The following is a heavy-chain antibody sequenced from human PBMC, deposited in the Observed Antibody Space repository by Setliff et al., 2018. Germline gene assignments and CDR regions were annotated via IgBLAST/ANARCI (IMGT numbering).Heavy chain of an antibody. Sequence: PGGSLRLSCAASGFTFSTYRMHWVRQAPGKGLEWVAVIWGDGGTKYHADSVKGRFTISRDNSKNTLYLQMNSLRPEDTAVYYCARGIGTLDISRYFDYWGQGTLVTVSS. D-gene: IGHD5-12*01. CDR1: GFTFSTYR. CDR3: ARGIGTLDISRYFDY. J-gene: IGHJ4*02. CDR2: IWGDGGTK. V-gene: IGHV3-33*08.